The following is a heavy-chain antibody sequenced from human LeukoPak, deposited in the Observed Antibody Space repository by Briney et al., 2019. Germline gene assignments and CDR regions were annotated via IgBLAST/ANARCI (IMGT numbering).Heavy chain of an antibody. V-gene: IGHV1-2*02. Sequence: ASVKVSCKASGYTFTGYYMHWVRQAPGQGLEWMGWINPNSGGTNYAQKFQGRVTMTRDTSISTAYMELSRLRSDGTAVYYCAAGYCSSTSCYGVRGYYYYGMDVWGQGTTVTVSS. CDR1: GYTFTGYY. CDR2: INPNSGGT. D-gene: IGHD2-2*01. CDR3: AAGYCSSTSCYGVRGYYYYGMDV. J-gene: IGHJ6*02.